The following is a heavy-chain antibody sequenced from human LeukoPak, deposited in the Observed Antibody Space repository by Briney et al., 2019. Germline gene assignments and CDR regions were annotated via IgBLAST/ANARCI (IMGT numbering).Heavy chain of an antibody. CDR2: IRSKAYGGTT. J-gene: IGHJ6*03. CDR1: GFTFGDYA. Sequence: GRSLRLSCTASGFTFGDYAMSWFRQAPGKGLEWVGFIRSKAYGGTTEYAASVKGRFTISRDDSKSIAYLQMNSLKTEDTAVYYCSLAAALNPYYYYYMDVWGKGTTVTVSS. D-gene: IGHD6-13*01. V-gene: IGHV3-49*03. CDR3: SLAAALNPYYYYYMDV.